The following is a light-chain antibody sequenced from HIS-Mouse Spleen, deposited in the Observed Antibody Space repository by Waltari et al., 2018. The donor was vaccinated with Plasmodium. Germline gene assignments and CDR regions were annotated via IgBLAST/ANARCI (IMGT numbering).Light chain of an antibody. V-gene: IGLV1-44*01. Sequence: QSVLTQPPSASGTPGQRVTISCSGSSSNIGSTTVNCYQQLPGTAPKLLIYTNNPRPAGVPDRFSGSKSGTSASLAISGLQSEDEADYYCAAWDDSLNGYVFGTGTKVTVL. CDR2: TNN. CDR1: SSNIGSTT. J-gene: IGLJ1*01. CDR3: AAWDDSLNGYV.